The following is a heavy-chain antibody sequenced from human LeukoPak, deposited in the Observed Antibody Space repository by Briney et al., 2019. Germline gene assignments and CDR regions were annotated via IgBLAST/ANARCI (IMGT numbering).Heavy chain of an antibody. V-gene: IGHV3-53*01. CDR3: ARFKRYSSSWYPRDYYGMDV. D-gene: IGHD6-13*01. Sequence: GGSLRLSCAASGFSVGSNYMTWVRQAPGKGLECVSVIYSGGSTYYPGSVKGRFTISRENAKNSLYLQMNSLRAGDTAVYYCARFKRYSSSWYPRDYYGMDVWGQGTTVTVSS. CDR2: IYSGGST. J-gene: IGHJ6*02. CDR1: GFSVGSNY.